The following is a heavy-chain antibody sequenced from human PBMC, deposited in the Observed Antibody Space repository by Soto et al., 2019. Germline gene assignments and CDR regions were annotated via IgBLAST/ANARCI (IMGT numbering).Heavy chain of an antibody. CDR2: ISYDGSNK. V-gene: IGHV3-30-3*01. CDR1: GFTFSSYA. CDR3: ARGPHLVIAAGVYYFDY. D-gene: IGHD6-13*01. J-gene: IGHJ4*02. Sequence: QVQLVESGGGVVQPGRSLRLSCAASGFTFSSYAMHWVRQAPGKGLEWVAVISYDGSNKYYADSVKGRFTISRDNSKNRLYLQMNSLRAEDTVVYYCARGPHLVIAAGVYYFDYWGQGTLVTVSS.